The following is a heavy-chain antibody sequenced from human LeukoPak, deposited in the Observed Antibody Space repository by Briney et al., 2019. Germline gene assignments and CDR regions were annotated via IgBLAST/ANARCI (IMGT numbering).Heavy chain of an antibody. CDR2: MSGSGDST. CDR3: ARQTEEAGDY. J-gene: IGHJ4*02. CDR1: GFTFSSYV. Sequence: GGSLRLSCAASGFTFSSYVMSWVRQAPGKGLEWVSSMSGSGDSTYYADSVKGRFTISRDNSKNTLYLQMNSLRAEDTAVYYCARQTEEAGDYWGQGTLVTVSS. V-gene: IGHV3-23*01. D-gene: IGHD1-14*01.